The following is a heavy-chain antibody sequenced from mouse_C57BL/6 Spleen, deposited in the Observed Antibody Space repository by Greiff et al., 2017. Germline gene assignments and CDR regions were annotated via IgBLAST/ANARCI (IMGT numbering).Heavy chain of an antibody. J-gene: IGHJ3*01. Sequence: VQLKQSGAELVRPGASVKLSCTASGFNIKDDYMHWVKQRPEQGLEWIGWIDPENGDTEYASKFQGKATITADTSSNTAYLQLSSLTSEDTAVYYCTTAGGTAYWGQGTLVTVSA. CDR3: TTAGGTAY. CDR1: GFNIKDDY. CDR2: IDPENGDT. V-gene: IGHV14-4*01.